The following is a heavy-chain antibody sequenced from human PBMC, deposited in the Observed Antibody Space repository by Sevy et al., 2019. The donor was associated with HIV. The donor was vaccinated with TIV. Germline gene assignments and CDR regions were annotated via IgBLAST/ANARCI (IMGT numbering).Heavy chain of an antibody. D-gene: IGHD5-18*01. J-gene: IGHJ5*02. V-gene: IGHV4-39*01. CDR3: ARRPRGYSYGYHKGPTTYNWFDP. CDR1: GGSISSSSYY. CDR2: IYYSGSP. Sequence: SETLSLTCTVSGGSISSSSYYWGWIRQPPGKGLEWIGSIYYSGSPYYNPSLKSRVTISVDTSKNQFSLKLSSVTAADTAVYYCARRPRGYSYGYHKGPTTYNWFDPWGQGTLVTVSS.